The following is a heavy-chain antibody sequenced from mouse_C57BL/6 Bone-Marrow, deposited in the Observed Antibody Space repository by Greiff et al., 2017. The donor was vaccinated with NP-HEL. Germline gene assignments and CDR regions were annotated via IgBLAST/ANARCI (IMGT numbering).Heavy chain of an antibody. CDR3: AREDGYSVFYYAMDY. V-gene: IGHV1-42*01. CDR1: GYSFTGYY. Sequence: VQLQQSGPELVKPGASVKISCKASGYSFTGYYMNWVKQSPEKSLEWIGEINPSTGGTTYNQKFKGKATITADTSSNTAYLQPRSLTSEDTDIYYCAREDGYSVFYYAMDYWGQGTSVTVSS. D-gene: IGHD2-3*01. CDR2: INPSTGGT. J-gene: IGHJ4*01.